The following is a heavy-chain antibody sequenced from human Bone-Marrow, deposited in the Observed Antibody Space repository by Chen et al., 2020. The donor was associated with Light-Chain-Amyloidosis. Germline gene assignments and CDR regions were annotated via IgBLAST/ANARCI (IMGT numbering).Heavy chain of an antibody. CDR1: GFTFNNYA. J-gene: IGHJ1*01. D-gene: IGHD6-6*01. CDR3: AKGHNDSSFCN. CDR2: ISGRGDVI. Sequence: EVQLLESGGGLIQPGGSLRLSCAASGFTFNNYAMRWVRQAPGKGLECVSRISGRGDVIHYADSVKGRFTISKDDSKSTVYLQMSSLRVEDTAIYYCAKGHNDSSFCNWGQGTQVTVSS. V-gene: IGHV3-23*01.